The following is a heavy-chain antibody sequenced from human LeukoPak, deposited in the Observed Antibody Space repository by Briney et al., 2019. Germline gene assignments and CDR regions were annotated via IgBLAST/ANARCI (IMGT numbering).Heavy chain of an antibody. CDR3: VHYYDSSGRGY. CDR2: IYHSGST. D-gene: IGHD3-22*01. J-gene: IGHJ4*02. CDR1: GYSISSGYY. Sequence: PSETLSLTCAVSGYSISSGYYWGWIRQPPGKGLEWIGSIYHSGSTYYNPSLKSRVTISVDKTKNQFSLKLSSVTAADTAVYYCVHYYDSSGRGYWGQGTLVTVSS. V-gene: IGHV4-38-2*01.